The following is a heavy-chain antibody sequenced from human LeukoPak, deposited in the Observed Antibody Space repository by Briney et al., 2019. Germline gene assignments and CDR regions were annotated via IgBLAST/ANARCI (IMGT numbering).Heavy chain of an antibody. D-gene: IGHD5-12*01. J-gene: IGHJ3*02. V-gene: IGHV4-59*01. CDR3: ARGLVLATDDAFDI. CDR1: GASIRSCF. Sequence: SETLSLTCSVSGASIRSCFWSWIRQSPGKGLEWIGYVYDNDISNFNPSLESRVTILVGRSKSQFSLKLRSVTAADTAVYYCARGLVLATDDAFDIWGPGTMVTVSS. CDR2: VYDNDIS.